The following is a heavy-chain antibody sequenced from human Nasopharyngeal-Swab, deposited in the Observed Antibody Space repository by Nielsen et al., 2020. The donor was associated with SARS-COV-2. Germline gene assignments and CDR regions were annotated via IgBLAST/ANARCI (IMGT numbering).Heavy chain of an antibody. Sequence: GGSLRLSCTASGFTFGDYAMSWVRQAPGKGLEWVGFIRSKAYGGTTEYAASVKGRFTISRDDSKSIAYLQMNSLKTEDTAVYYCARTRGGIAVAGRGYWYFDLWGRGTLVTVSS. CDR2: IRSKAYGGTT. D-gene: IGHD6-19*01. V-gene: IGHV3-49*04. CDR1: GFTFGDYA. CDR3: ARTRGGIAVAGRGYWYFDL. J-gene: IGHJ2*01.